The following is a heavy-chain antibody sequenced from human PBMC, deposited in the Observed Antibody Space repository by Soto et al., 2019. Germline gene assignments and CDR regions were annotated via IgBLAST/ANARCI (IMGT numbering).Heavy chain of an antibody. J-gene: IGHJ6*02. CDR1: GCTFSSYS. V-gene: IGHV3-48*02. Sequence: EVQLVESGGGWVQPGGSLRLSCAASGCTFSSYSMNWFRQAPGNGLEWVSYISSSSSTIYYADSVKGRFTISRDNDTHSLYLHMNSLRDGDTAVYYCARYPPYGDYGYADYNMDVWGQGTTVTLSS. CDR2: ISSSSSTI. D-gene: IGHD4-17*01. CDR3: ARYPPYGDYGYADYNMDV.